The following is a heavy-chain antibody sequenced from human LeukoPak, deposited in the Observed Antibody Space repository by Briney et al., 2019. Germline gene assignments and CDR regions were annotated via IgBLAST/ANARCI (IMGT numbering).Heavy chain of an antibody. CDR1: GASIRSYF. J-gene: IGHJ3*02. CDR2: VYDNDIS. V-gene: IGHV4-59*01. D-gene: IGHD5-12*01. Sequence: SETLFLTCSVSGASIRSYFWGRIRQSPGKGLEWIGYVYDNDISNFNPSLESRVTILVDRSKSQFSLKLRSVTAADTAVYYCARGLVLATDDAFDIWGPGTMVTVSS. CDR3: ARGLVLATDDAFDI.